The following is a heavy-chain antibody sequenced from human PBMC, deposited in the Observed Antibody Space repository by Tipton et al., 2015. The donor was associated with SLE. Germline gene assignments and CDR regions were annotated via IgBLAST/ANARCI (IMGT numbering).Heavy chain of an antibody. V-gene: IGHV3-33*06. D-gene: IGHD3-16*02. CDR1: GFTFSSYG. CDR2: IWYDGSNK. Sequence: SLRLSCAASGFTFSSYGMHWVRQAPGKGLEWVAVIWYDGSNKYYADSVKGRFTISRDNSKNTLYLQMNSLRAEDTAVYYCAKGELSLDAFDIWGQGTMVTVSS. CDR3: AKGELSLDAFDI. J-gene: IGHJ3*02.